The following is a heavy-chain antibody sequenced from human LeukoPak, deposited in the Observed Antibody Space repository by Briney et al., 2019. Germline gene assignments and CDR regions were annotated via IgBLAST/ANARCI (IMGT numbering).Heavy chain of an antibody. J-gene: IGHJ4*02. V-gene: IGHV3-66*01. Sequence: GSLRLSCAASGFTVSSNYMSWVRQAPGKGLEWVSVIYSGGSTYYADSVKGRFTISRDNSKNTLYLQMNTLRAEDPAVYYCASLNDYGDYPLGYWGQGTLVTVSS. D-gene: IGHD4-17*01. CDR2: IYSGGST. CDR3: ASLNDYGDYPLGY. CDR1: GFTVSSNY.